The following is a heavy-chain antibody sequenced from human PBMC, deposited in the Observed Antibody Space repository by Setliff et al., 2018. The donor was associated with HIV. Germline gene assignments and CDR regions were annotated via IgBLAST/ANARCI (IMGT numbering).Heavy chain of an antibody. CDR3: ARHWGSNWFLYYFDY. J-gene: IGHJ4*02. CDR1: GGSLSGFY. Sequence: SETLSLTCAVYGGSLSGFYWTFIRQSPGKGLEWIGEVTHSGSTTYDPSLKSRVTISVDTSKNHFSLKLSSVTAADTAVYYCARHWGSNWFLYYFDYWGQGTLVTVSS. D-gene: IGHD6-13*01. V-gene: IGHV4-34*01. CDR2: VTHSGST.